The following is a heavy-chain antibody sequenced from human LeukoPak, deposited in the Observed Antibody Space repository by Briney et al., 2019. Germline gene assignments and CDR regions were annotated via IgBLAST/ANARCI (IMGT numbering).Heavy chain of an antibody. Sequence: PGGSLRLSCAASGFPFSTYAMSWVRQAPGKGLEWVSVISASGGDTYYADSVKGRFTISGDNSKNTVYLQMNSLRAEDTALYYCAKGGVYGDYYFDYWGQGTLVTVSS. CDR2: ISASGGDT. CDR3: AKGGVYGDYYFDY. CDR1: GFPFSTYA. V-gene: IGHV3-23*01. D-gene: IGHD4-17*01. J-gene: IGHJ4*02.